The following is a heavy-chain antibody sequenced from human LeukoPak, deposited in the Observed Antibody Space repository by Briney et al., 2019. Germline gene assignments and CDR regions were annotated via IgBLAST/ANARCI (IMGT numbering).Heavy chain of an antibody. CDR2: ISCSGGST. CDR1: GFTFSSYA. V-gene: IGHV3-23*01. D-gene: IGHD5-18*01. J-gene: IGHJ4*02. Sequence: GGSLRLSCAASGFTFSSYAMSWVRQAPGKGLEWVSAISCSGGSTYYPHSLKGRFTISRENSKNTLYVQMNSMRGEDTAAYYCAKRRGYSYGEFDYWGQGTLVTVSS. CDR3: AKRRGYSYGEFDY.